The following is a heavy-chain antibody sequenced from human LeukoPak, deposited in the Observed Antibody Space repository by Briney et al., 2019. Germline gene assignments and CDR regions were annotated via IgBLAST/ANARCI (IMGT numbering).Heavy chain of an antibody. CDR2: ISWNSGSI. V-gene: IGHV3-9*01. Sequence: GGSLRLSCAASGFTFDDYAMHWVRQAPGKGLEWVSGISWNSGSIGYADSVKGRFTISRDNAKNSLYLQMNSLRAEDTALYYCAKDMTKAAAGTSLDYWGQGTLVTVSS. J-gene: IGHJ4*02. CDR1: GFTFDDYA. D-gene: IGHD6-13*01. CDR3: AKDMTKAAAGTSLDY.